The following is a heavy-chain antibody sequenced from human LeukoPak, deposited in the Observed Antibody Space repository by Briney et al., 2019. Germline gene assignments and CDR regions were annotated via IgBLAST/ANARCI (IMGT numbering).Heavy chain of an antibody. V-gene: IGHV4-34*01. CDR2: INHSGST. Sequence: SETLSLTCAVYGGSFSGYYWSWIRQPPGKGLEWIGEINHSGSTNYNPSLKSRVTISVDTSKNQFSLKLSSVTAADTAVYYCAKDRGARYSSSWSQNYYYYYGMDVWGKGTTVTVSS. CDR3: AKDRGARYSSSWSQNYYYYYGMDV. CDR1: GGSFSGYY. D-gene: IGHD6-13*01. J-gene: IGHJ6*04.